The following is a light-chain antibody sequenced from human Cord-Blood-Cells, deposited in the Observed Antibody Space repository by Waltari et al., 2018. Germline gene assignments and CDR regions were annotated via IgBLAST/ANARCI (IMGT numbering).Light chain of an antibody. J-gene: IGKJ2*01. CDR1: QDISNY. CDR2: DAS. Sequence: DIQLTQSPSSLPASVGERVTITCQASQDISNYLNVYQQKPGKAPKLLIYDASNLETGVPSRFSGSGSGTDFTFTISSMQPEDIATYYCQQYDNLYTFGQGTKLEIK. V-gene: IGKV1-33*01. CDR3: QQYDNLYT.